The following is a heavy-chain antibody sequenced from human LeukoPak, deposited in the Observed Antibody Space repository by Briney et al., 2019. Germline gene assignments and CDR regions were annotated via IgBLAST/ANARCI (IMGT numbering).Heavy chain of an antibody. CDR3: VRRNFVAFDI. J-gene: IGHJ3*02. Sequence: GGPLRLSCAASGLSFRDQYFDWVRQAPGKGLEWVGRSKSKANSYSTDYAASVQGRFSISTDESSNSLYLQMNSLKTEDTALYYCVRRNFVAFDIWGQGTMVTVSS. CDR1: GLSFRDQY. V-gene: IGHV3-72*01. CDR2: SKSKANSYST.